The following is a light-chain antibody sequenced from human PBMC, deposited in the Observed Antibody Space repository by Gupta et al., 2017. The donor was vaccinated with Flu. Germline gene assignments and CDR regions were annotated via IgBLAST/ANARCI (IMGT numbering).Light chain of an antibody. CDR3: NSRDNIGKWV. CDR2: GKN. Sequence: SSDLTQDPSVSVALRQLVRITCQGDSLTNYYASWYQQKPGQAPILVLYGKNKRPSGIPHRSAGSTSGNTAPLTIAGAQADDEAYYYCNSRDNIGKWVFGGGTKLTV. V-gene: IGLV3-19*01. CDR1: SLTNYY. J-gene: IGLJ3*02.